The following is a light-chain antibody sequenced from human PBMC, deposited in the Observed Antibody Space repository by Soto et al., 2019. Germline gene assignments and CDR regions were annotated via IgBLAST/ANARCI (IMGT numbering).Light chain of an antibody. V-gene: IGKV3-20*01. CDR1: HSFSISY. CDR2: VAS. Sequence: EICLTRSPGTLSLSPRKRTTLSCRASHSFSISYLAWYQQKPGQAPRLLIYVASSRATGIPDMFSGSGSGTDFTLTISRLEPEDFAVYYCQQYGSSLPITFGQGTRLAIK. CDR3: QQYGSSLPIT. J-gene: IGKJ5*01.